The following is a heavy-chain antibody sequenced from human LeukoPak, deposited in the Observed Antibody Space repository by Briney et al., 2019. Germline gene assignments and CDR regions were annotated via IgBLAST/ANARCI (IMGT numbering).Heavy chain of an antibody. D-gene: IGHD6-19*01. J-gene: IGHJ6*03. Sequence: SETLSLTCAVYGGSFSGYYWSWIRQPPGKGLEWIGYIYYSGSTNYNPSLKSRVTISVDTSKNQFSLKLSSVTAADTAVYYCARSTPYYSSGWYGGYYYYYYMDVWGKGTTVTTSS. V-gene: IGHV4-59*01. CDR3: ARSTPYYSSGWYGGYYYYYYMDV. CDR1: GGSFSGYY. CDR2: IYYSGST.